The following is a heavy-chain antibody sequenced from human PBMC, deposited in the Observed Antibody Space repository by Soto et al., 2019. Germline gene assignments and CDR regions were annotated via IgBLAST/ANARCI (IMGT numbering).Heavy chain of an antibody. J-gene: IGHJ3*02. CDR3: AKDRARIAVDDAFDI. CDR1: GFTFSSYG. V-gene: IGHV3-33*06. D-gene: IGHD5-12*01. CDR2: IWYDGSNK. Sequence: HPGGSLRLSCAASGFTFSSYGMHWVRQAPGKGLEWVAVIWYDGSNKYYADSVKGRFTISRDNSKNTLYLQMNSLRAEDTAVYYCAKDRARIAVDDAFDIWGQGTMVTVSS.